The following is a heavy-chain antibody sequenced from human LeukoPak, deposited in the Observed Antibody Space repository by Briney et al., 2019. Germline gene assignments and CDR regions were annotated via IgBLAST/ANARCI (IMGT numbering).Heavy chain of an antibody. CDR1: GGSVSSGSYY. J-gene: IGHJ4*02. D-gene: IGHD5-18*01. CDR2: INYSESS. Sequence: SETLSLTCTVSGGSVSSGSYYWSSIRQPPGKGLEWIGYINYSESSNYHPSLKSRVTISVDTSENQFSLKVSSVTAADTAVYYCARSGYGYWDYWGQGILVTVSS. V-gene: IGHV4-61*01. CDR3: ARSGYGYWDY.